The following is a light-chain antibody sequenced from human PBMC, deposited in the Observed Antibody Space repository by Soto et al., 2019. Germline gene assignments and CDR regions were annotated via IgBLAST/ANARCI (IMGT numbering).Light chain of an antibody. J-gene: IGKJ3*01. CDR3: MQGLETPN. CDR2: LGS. CDR1: QSLLHSNGYNY. Sequence: DSVTTQSPLSLPVTPGEQASISCRSSQSLLHSNGYNYLDWYVQKPGQSPQLLIYLGSNRASGVPDRFSGSGSGTDFTLRISRVEAEDVGVYYCMQGLETPNFGPGTKVDIK. V-gene: IGKV2-28*01.